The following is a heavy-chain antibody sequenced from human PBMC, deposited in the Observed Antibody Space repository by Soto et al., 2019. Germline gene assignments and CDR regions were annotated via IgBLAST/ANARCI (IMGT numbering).Heavy chain of an antibody. CDR2: ISYDGSNK. V-gene: IGHV3-30-3*01. CDR1: GFTFSSYA. J-gene: IGHJ4*02. Sequence: GGSLRLSCAASGFTFSSYAMHWVRQAPGKGLEWVAVISYDGSNKYYADSVKGRFTISRDNSKNTLYLQMNSLRAEDTAVYYCARQIYDSDTGPNFQYYFDSWGQGTPVTVSS. CDR3: ARQIYDSDTGPNFQYYFDS. D-gene: IGHD3-22*01.